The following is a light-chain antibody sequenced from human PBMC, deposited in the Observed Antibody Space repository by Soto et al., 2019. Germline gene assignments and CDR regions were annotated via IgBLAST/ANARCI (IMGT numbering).Light chain of an antibody. CDR3: SSYAGISNFYV. CDR1: SSDVGNYVY. CDR2: EVS. V-gene: IGLV2-8*01. J-gene: IGLJ1*01. Sequence: SVLTQPPSASGSPGQSVTISCTGTSSDVGNYVYVSWYQQHPGKVPKLMIYEVSKRPPGVPDRFSGSKSGNTASLTVSGLQTEDEADYYCSSYAGISNFYVFGTGTKVTVL.